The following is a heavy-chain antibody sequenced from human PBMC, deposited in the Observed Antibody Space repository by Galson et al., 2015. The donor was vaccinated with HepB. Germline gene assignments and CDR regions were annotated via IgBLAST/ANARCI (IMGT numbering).Heavy chain of an antibody. CDR1: GFTFSSYA. CDR3: AKVGGGPSGYFDL. D-gene: IGHD3-16*01. V-gene: IGHV3-23*01. CDR2: ISGSGGST. Sequence: SLRLSCAASGFTFSSYAMSWVRQAPGKGLEWVSAISGSGGSTYYADSVKGRFTISRDNSKNTLYLQMNSLRAEDTAVYYCAKVGGGPSGYFDLWGRGTLVTVSS. J-gene: IGHJ2*01.